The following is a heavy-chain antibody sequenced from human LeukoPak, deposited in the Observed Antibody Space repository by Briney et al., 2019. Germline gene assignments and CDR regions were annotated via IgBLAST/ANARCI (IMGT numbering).Heavy chain of an antibody. CDR3: AKDLWDIVVVVAAGNYYGMDV. D-gene: IGHD2-15*01. J-gene: IGHJ6*02. V-gene: IGHV3-30*02. CDR2: IRYDGSNK. CDR1: GFTFSSYG. Sequence: PGGSLRLSCAASGFTFSSYGMHWVRQAPGKGLEWVAFIRYDGSNKYYADSVKGRFTISRDNSKNTLYLQMNSLRAEDTAVYYCAKDLWDIVVVVAAGNYYGMDVWGQGTTVTVSS.